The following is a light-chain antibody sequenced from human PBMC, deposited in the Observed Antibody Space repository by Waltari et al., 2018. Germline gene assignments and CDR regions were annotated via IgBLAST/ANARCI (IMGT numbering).Light chain of an antibody. Sequence: SSELIQDPAVSVALGQTVRITCQGDSLRSYYASWYQRKPGQAPVLVIYGKNNRPSGIPDRFSGSSSGDTASLTITGAQAEDEADYYCNSRDSSGNLYVFGTGTKVTVL. CDR3: NSRDSSGNLYV. J-gene: IGLJ1*01. CDR2: GKN. CDR1: SLRSYY. V-gene: IGLV3-19*01.